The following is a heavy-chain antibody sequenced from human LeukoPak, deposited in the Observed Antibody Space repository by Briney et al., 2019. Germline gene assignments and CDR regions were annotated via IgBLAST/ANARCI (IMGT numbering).Heavy chain of an antibody. J-gene: IGHJ4*02. D-gene: IGHD6-6*01. CDR1: GGTFSSYA. CDR3: ARFQLRERLVDLGFDRHFDY. V-gene: IGHV1-69*05. CDR2: IIPIFGTA. Sequence: SVKFSCKASGGTFSSYAISWVRQAPGQGLEWMGGIIPIFGTANYAQKFQGRVTITTDESTSTAYMELSSLRSEDTAVYYCARFQLRERLVDLGFDRHFDYWGQGTLVTVSS.